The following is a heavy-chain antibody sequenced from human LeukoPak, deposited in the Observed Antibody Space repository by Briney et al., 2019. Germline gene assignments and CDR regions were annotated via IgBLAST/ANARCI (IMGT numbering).Heavy chain of an antibody. Sequence: SETLSLTCTVSGGSISSSSYYWGWIRQPPGKGLEWIGSIYYSGSTYYNPSLKSRVTISVDTSKNQFSLKLSSVTAADTAVYYCASSDDYGDLPDYWGQGTLVTVSS. CDR3: ASSDDYGDLPDY. D-gene: IGHD4-17*01. J-gene: IGHJ4*02. CDR2: IYYSGST. V-gene: IGHV4-39*01. CDR1: GGSISSSSYY.